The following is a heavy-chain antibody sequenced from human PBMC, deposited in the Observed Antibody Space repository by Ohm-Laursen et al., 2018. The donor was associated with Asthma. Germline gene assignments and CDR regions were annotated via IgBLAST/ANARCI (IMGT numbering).Heavy chain of an antibody. CDR3: TRGATYRMDY. D-gene: IGHD3-16*02. Sequence: SLRLSCSASGFTFSSYGMHWVRQAPGKGLVWVSRVEPDGSSTTYPDSVKGRFTISRDNAKNTLDLQMNSLSAEDTAVYYCTRGATYRMDYWGQGTLVTVSS. V-gene: IGHV3-74*01. J-gene: IGHJ4*02. CDR1: GFTFSSYG. CDR2: VEPDGSST.